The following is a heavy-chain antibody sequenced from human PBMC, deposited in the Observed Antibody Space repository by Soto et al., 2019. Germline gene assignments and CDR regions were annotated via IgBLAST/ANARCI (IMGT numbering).Heavy chain of an antibody. D-gene: IGHD6-19*01. V-gene: IGHV4-4*02. J-gene: IGHJ4*02. CDR3: ARIALAGDRFDY. CDR2: IYHSGIT. CDR1: CGSISSSNW. Sequence: QVQLQESGPGLVKPSWTLSLTCAVSCGSISSSNWGSWVRQPPGKGMEWIGEIYHSGITNCNPSLKSRVTISVDKSKSQFSLKLSSVTAADTAVYYCARIALAGDRFDYWGQGTMVTVYS.